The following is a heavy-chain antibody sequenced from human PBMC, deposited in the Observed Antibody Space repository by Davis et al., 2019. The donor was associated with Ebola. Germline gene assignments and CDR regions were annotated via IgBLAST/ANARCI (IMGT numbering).Heavy chain of an antibody. Sequence: PEGSLRLSCAASGFTFSNAWMNWVRQAPGKGLEWVGRIKSKTDGGTTDYAAPVKGRFTMSRDDSKNTLFLQVNSLKTEDTAVYYCTSDRVVRGVNFYYYGMDVWGQGTTVTVSS. J-gene: IGHJ6*02. CDR1: GFTFSNAW. D-gene: IGHD3-10*01. V-gene: IGHV3-15*07. CDR3: TSDRVVRGVNFYYYGMDV. CDR2: IKSKTDGGTT.